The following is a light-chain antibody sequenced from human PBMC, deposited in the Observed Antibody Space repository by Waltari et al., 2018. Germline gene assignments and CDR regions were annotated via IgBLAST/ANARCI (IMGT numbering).Light chain of an antibody. CDR2: WAS. CDR1: QSVLYSSNNKNY. CDR3: QQRSNWPIV. V-gene: IGKV4-1*01. Sequence: DIVMTQSPDSLAVSLGERATIDCRSSQSVLYSSNNKNYLTWYQQKPGQPPKLLIYWASTRESGVPDRFSGSGSGTDFTLTISSLQAEDVAVYYCQQRSNWPIVFGQGTRLEIK. J-gene: IGKJ5*01.